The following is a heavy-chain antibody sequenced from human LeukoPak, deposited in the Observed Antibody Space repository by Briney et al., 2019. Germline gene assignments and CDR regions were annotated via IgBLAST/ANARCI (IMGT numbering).Heavy chain of an antibody. V-gene: IGHV3-23*01. CDR2: ISGSGGST. CDR3: ARDFDDDSSGYYYLTSAEYFQH. Sequence: TGGSLRLSCAASGFTFSSYAMSWVRQAPGKGLEWVSAISGSGGSTYYADSVKGRFTISRDNSKNSLYLQMNSLRAEDTAVYYCARDFDDDSSGYYYLTSAEYFQHWGQGTLVTVSS. CDR1: GFTFSSYA. D-gene: IGHD3-22*01. J-gene: IGHJ1*01.